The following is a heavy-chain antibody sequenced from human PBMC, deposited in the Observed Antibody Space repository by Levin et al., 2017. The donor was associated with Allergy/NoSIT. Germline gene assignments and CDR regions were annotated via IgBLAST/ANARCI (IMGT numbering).Heavy chain of an antibody. Sequence: GESLKISCAASGFTFSDYSMNWVRQAPGKGLEWVSSISPNSNYIYYADSLKGRFTISRDNAKNSVFLQMNSLRAEDTALYYCASSGSPDSWGQGTLVTVSS. V-gene: IGHV3-21*01. CDR3: ASSGSPDS. J-gene: IGHJ4*02. D-gene: IGHD3-22*01. CDR1: GFTFSDYS. CDR2: ISPNSNYI.